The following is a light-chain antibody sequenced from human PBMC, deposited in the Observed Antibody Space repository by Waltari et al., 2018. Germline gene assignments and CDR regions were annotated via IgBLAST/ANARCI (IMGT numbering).Light chain of an antibody. V-gene: IGKV3-15*01. J-gene: IGKJ4*01. CDR1: PSVSSN. CDR3: QQYNAWPLT. Sequence: EIVMTQSPATLSVSPGERATLSCRASPSVSSNVAWYQQKPGQAPRLLIYGASTRATGIPARFSGSGSGTEFTLAISSLQSEDFAVYYCQQYNAWPLTFGGGTKVEIK. CDR2: GAS.